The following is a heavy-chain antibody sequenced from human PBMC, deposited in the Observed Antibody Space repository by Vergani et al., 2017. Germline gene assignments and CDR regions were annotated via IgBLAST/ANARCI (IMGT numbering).Heavy chain of an antibody. CDR3: AKVLGAYSRPLGWFDP. Sequence: QVQLVESGGGVVQPGRSLRLSCAASGFTFSSYGMHWVRQAPGKGLEWVAVISYDGSNKYYADSVKGRFTISRDNSKNTLYLQMNSLRAEDTAVYYCAKVLGAYSRPLGWFDPWGQGTLVTVSS. CDR2: ISYDGSNK. V-gene: IGHV3-30*18. D-gene: IGHD6-13*01. J-gene: IGHJ5*02. CDR1: GFTFSSYG.